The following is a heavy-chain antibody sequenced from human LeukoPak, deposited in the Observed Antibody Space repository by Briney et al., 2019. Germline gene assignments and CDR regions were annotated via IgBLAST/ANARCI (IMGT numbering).Heavy chain of an antibody. CDR2: INHSGST. CDR1: GGSFSGYY. D-gene: IGHD3-22*01. V-gene: IGHV4-34*01. Sequence: SETLSLSCAVYGGSFSGYYWSWIRQPPGKGLEWIGEINHSGSTNYNPSLKSRVTISVDTSKNQFSLKLRSVTAADTAVYYCARQDSSGYYYEGYFQHGGQGALVTVSS. J-gene: IGHJ1*01. CDR3: ARQDSSGYYYEGYFQH.